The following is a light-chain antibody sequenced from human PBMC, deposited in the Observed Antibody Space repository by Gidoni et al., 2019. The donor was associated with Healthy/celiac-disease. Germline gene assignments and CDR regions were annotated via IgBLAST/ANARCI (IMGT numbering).Light chain of an antibody. CDR3: QQSYSTLRWT. Sequence: DIQMTQSPSSLSASVGDRVTITCRASQSNSSYLNGYQQKPGKAPKLLIYAASSLQSGVPSRFSGSGSGTDFTLTISSLQPEDFATYYCQQSYSTLRWTFGQGTKVEIK. J-gene: IGKJ1*01. V-gene: IGKV1-39*01. CDR1: QSNSSY. CDR2: AAS.